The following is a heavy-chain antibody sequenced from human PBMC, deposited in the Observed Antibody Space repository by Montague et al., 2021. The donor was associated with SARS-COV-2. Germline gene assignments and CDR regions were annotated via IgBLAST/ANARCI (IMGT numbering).Heavy chain of an antibody. D-gene: IGHD3-22*01. CDR2: VVFSLRT. J-gene: IGHJ3*02. V-gene: IGHV4-39*01. CDR3: ARFPTSYYYDSKAAPATPDAFDS. CDR1: SPGIVSRNSG. Sequence: SETLSLTCTVPSPGIVSRNSGADRMSTRPKNSHQLISYVVFSLRTYYNPSLKSRVTISVDTSKNQFSLKLSSVTAADTAVYYCARFPTSYYYDSKAAPATPDAFDSWGQGTMVTVSS.